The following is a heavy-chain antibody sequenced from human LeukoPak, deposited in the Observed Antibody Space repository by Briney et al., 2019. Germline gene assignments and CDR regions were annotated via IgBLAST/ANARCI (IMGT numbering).Heavy chain of an antibody. CDR2: ISAYNGNT. CDR1: GYIFTSYG. Sequence: ASVKVSCKASGYIFTSYGISWVRQAPGQGLEWMGWISAYNGNTNYAQKLQGRVTMTTDTSTSTAYMELRSLRSDDTAVYYCARDEAGIAVAGTSIDYWGQGTLVTVSS. D-gene: IGHD6-19*01. CDR3: ARDEAGIAVAGTSIDY. J-gene: IGHJ4*02. V-gene: IGHV1-18*01.